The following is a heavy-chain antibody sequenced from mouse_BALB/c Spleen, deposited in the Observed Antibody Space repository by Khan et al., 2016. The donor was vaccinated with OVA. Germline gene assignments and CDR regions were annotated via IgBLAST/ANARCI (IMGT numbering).Heavy chain of an antibody. D-gene: IGHD2-14*01. CDR2: IYPGDGDT. V-gene: IGHV1-87*01. J-gene: IGHJ2*01. CDR3: ARYRCAYFDY. Sequence: QVQLQQSGAELARPGASVKLSCKASGYTFTTYWMQWVKQRPGQGREGIGTIYPGDGDTRYTQNFKDKATLTAEKSSSTAYMQLGSLASWDSAVYYFARYRCAYFDYWGPGPTLTVSS. CDR1: GYTFTTYW.